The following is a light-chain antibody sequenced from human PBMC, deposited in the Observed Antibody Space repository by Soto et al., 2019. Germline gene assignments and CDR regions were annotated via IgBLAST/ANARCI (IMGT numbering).Light chain of an antibody. CDR1: QNINTR. J-gene: IGKJ1*01. CDR2: QTS. V-gene: IGKV3-11*01. CDR3: HQRQNWPRT. Sequence: IVLTQSPATLPSLPGDSVTLSCRAGQNINTRLAWYPHRPGQAPRVLIYQTSIRAAGIPARFSASGSGTDFTLTSSDVQPEDSALYSCHQRQNWPRTFGQGTQVDI.